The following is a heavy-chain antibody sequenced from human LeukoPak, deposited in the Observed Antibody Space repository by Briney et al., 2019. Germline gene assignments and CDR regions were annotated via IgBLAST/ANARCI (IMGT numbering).Heavy chain of an antibody. CDR2: ISAYNVNT. CDR3: ARDQVVPAVSLWD. J-gene: IGHJ4*02. D-gene: IGHD2-2*01. CDR1: GYTFANFG. V-gene: IGHV1-18*01. Sequence: GASVKVSCKASGYTFANFGINWVRQAPGQGLEWMGWISAYNVNTNYTQKFQGRVTMTRDTSTSTVYMELSSLRSEDTAVYYCARDQVVPAVSLWDWGQGTLVTVSS.